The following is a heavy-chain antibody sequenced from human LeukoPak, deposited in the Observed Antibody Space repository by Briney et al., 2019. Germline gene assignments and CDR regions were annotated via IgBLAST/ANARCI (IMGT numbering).Heavy chain of an antibody. J-gene: IGHJ4*02. CDR2: ISGSGGST. V-gene: IGHV3-23*01. Sequence: GSLRLSCAASGFTFSSYAMSWVRQAPGKGLEWVSAISGSGGSTYYADSVKGRFTISRANSKNTLYLQMNSLGAEDTAVYYCAKQIPAALYYFDYWGKGTLVTVSS. CDR3: AKQIPAALYYFDY. CDR1: GFTFSSYA. D-gene: IGHD2-2*01.